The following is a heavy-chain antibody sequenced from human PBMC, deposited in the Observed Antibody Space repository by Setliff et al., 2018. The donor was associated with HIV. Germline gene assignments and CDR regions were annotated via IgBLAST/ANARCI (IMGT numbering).Heavy chain of an antibody. Sequence: KPSETLSLTCSVSGDSMGTNYWTWIRQSPGKGLEWIGHVDYSGSSTYNPSLNSRVTLSIDTSKSQFSLRLSSVTAADTALYYCARRSTVARGVDCFDLWGQGTQVTVSS. V-gene: IGHV4-59*08. D-gene: IGHD3-10*01. CDR2: VDYSGSS. CDR1: GDSMGTNY. CDR3: ARRSTVARGVDCFDL. J-gene: IGHJ4*02.